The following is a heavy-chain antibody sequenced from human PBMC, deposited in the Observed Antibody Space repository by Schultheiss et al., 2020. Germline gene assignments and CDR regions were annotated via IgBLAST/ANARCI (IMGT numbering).Heavy chain of an antibody. V-gene: IGHV3-30*03. Sequence: GGFLRLSCEASGFTFSSYGMHWVRQAPGKGLEWVAVISYDGSNKYYADSVKGRFTISRDNSKNTLYLQMNSLSAEDRAVYYCARDLLSVLGFDYWGQGTLVNVYS. CDR2: ISYDGSNK. J-gene: IGHJ4*02. CDR3: ARDLLSVLGFDY. D-gene: IGHD2-2*01. CDR1: GFTFSSYG.